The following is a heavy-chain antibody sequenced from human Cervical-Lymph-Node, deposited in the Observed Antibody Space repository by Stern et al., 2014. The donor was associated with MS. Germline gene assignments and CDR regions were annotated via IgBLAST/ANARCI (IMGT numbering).Heavy chain of an antibody. V-gene: IGHV3-30*04. Sequence: VQLEESGGGVVQPGRSLRLSCAASGFTFSNFAMDWVRQAPGKGLEWVTLISYDGSNKYYADSVKGRFTISRDNSKNTVYLQMNSLRTEDTAVYYCARDDFDENWFDPWGQGTLVTVSS. D-gene: IGHD3-3*01. J-gene: IGHJ5*02. CDR2: ISYDGSNK. CDR1: GFTFSNFA. CDR3: ARDDFDENWFDP.